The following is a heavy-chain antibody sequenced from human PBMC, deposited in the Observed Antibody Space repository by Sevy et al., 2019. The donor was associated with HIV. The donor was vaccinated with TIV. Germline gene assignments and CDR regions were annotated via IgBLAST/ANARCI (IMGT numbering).Heavy chain of an antibody. J-gene: IGHJ6*02. D-gene: IGHD4-17*01. CDR2: IRNDGSTK. CDR3: VKGPHPAVTTSYGLDV. CDR1: GFIFSSYG. Sequence: GGSLRLSCAASGFIFSSYGMHWVRQAPGKGLEWVTFIRNDGSTKYYSDSVRGRFAISGDNSKSTVYLQMNSLRPEDTAVYYCVKGPHPAVTTSYGLDVWGQGTTVTVSS. V-gene: IGHV3-30*02.